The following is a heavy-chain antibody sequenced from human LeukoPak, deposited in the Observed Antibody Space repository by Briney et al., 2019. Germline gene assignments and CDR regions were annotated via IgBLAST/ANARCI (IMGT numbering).Heavy chain of an antibody. Sequence: SVKVSCKASGGSFRSYGINWVRQAPGQGLEWMGGIIPPFGTVTYAQKFQGRVTFTEDKSTSTAYMELSSLKSEDTAVFYCARARSGYYYGMDVWGQGTTVTVSS. CDR2: IIPPFGTV. CDR3: ARARSGYYYGMDV. V-gene: IGHV1-69*06. CDR1: GGSFRSYG. D-gene: IGHD7-27*01. J-gene: IGHJ6*02.